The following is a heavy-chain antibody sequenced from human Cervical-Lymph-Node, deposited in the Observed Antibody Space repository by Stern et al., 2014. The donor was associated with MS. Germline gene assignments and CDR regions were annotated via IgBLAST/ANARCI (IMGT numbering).Heavy chain of an antibody. D-gene: IGHD6-13*01. J-gene: IGHJ2*01. CDR1: GFTFDNHA. CDR2: ISWDGGSI. Sequence: QLVESGGVVVQPGGSLRLSCEASGFTFDNHAMHWVRQVPGKGLEWVSLISWDGGSIHYADSVKGRFTISRDNTKKSLYLQMNSLRVEDTALYYCARDFFAAVDTGGGYLDCWGRGTLVTVSS. V-gene: IGHV3-43D*03. CDR3: ARDFFAAVDTGGGYLDC.